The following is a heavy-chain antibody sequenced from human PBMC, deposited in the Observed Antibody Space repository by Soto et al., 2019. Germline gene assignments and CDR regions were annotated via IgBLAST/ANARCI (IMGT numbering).Heavy chain of an antibody. V-gene: IGHV4-30-2*01. J-gene: IGHJ4*02. D-gene: IGHD6-19*01. CDR3: ARGGLLPDY. CDR1: GGSISSGGDS. Sequence: QLQVQESGSGLVKPSQTLSLTCAVSGGSISSGGDSWSWIRQPPGKGLEWIGYISHSGSTYYNPSLKSRVTISVDRSKNQFSLKLSSVTAADTAVYYCARGGLLPDYWGQGTLVTVSS. CDR2: ISHSGST.